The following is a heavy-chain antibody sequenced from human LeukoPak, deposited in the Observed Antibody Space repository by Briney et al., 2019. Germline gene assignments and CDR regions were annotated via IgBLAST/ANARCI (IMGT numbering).Heavy chain of an antibody. V-gene: IGHV3-15*01. CDR2: TKSKTDGGTT. CDR1: GFTFSNAW. J-gene: IGHJ4*02. Sequence: GGSLRLSCAASGFTFSNAWMSWVRQAPGKGLEWAGRTKSKTDGGTTDYAAPVKGRFTISRDDSKNTLYLQMNSLKTEDTAVYYCTTVSTYYYDSSGFFDYWGQGTLVTVSS. CDR3: TTVSTYYYDSSGFFDY. D-gene: IGHD3-22*01.